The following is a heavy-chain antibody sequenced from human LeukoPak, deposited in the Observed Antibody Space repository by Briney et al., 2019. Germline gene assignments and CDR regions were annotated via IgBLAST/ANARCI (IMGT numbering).Heavy chain of an antibody. V-gene: IGHV4-39*01. J-gene: IGHJ4*02. D-gene: IGHD5-24*01. CDR2: INYSGTT. CDR1: GFTFRKYW. CDR3: ARLRDGRWLLEY. Sequence: GSLRLSCAASGFTFRKYWMAWVRQPPGKGLEWIASINYSGTTYYNPSLKSRVTISEDRSKNQFSLKLSSVTAADTAVYYCARLRDGRWLLEYWGQGTLVTVSS.